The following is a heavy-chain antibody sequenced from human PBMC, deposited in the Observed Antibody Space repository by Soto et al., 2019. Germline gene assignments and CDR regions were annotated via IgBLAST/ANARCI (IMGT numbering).Heavy chain of an antibody. CDR2: ISAYNGNT. D-gene: IGHD6-13*01. J-gene: IGHJ6*03. V-gene: IGHV1-18*01. CDR3: AREVAGSIAAGYPYMDV. CDR1: GYTFTSYG. Sequence: ASVKVSCKASGYTFTSYGISWVRQAPGQGLEWMGWISAYNGNTNYAQKLQGRVTMTTDTSTSTAYMELRSLRSDDTAVYYCAREVAGSIAAGYPYMDVWGKGTTVTVSS.